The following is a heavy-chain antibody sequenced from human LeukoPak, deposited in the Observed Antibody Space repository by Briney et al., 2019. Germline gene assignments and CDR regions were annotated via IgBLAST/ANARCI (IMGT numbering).Heavy chain of an antibody. CDR2: ISYDGSNK. V-gene: IGHV3-30-3*01. D-gene: IGHD5-24*01. Sequence: GGPLRLSCAASGFTFSSYAMHWVRQAPGKGLEWVAVISYDGSNKYYADSVKGRFTISRDNSKNTLYLQMNSLRAEDTAVYYCARDGAMGYFDYWGQGTLVTVSS. CDR3: ARDGAMGYFDY. CDR1: GFTFSSYA. J-gene: IGHJ4*02.